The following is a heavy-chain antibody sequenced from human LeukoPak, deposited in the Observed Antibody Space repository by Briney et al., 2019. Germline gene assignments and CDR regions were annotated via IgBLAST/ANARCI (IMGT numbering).Heavy chain of an antibody. V-gene: IGHV4-34*01. CDR1: GGSFSGYY. D-gene: IGHD5-12*01. Sequence: KPSETLSLTCAVYGGSFSGYYWSWIRQPPGRGLEWIGEINDGGSTNYNPSLKSRVTISVDTSKNQFSLKLSSVTAADTAVYYCARGTVYSGYDRLGPPHAFDIWGQGTMVTVSS. CDR3: ARGTVYSGYDRLGPPHAFDI. CDR2: INDGGST. J-gene: IGHJ3*02.